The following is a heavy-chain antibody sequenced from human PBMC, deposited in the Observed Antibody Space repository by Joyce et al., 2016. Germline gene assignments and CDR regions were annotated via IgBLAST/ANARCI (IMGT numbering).Heavy chain of an antibody. CDR1: GDSISTSDW. Sequence: QVQLQESGPGLVKPSGTLSLSCAVSGDSISTSDWWSWARQSPGKGLEWIGEFHHSGNTNYSPSLRGRVTISIDKPKNQFSLELDSVTAADTAVYYCAKNGYYAIEYWGQGALVTVSS. D-gene: IGHD3-3*01. V-gene: IGHV4-4*02. J-gene: IGHJ4*02. CDR3: AKNGYYAIEY. CDR2: FHHSGNT.